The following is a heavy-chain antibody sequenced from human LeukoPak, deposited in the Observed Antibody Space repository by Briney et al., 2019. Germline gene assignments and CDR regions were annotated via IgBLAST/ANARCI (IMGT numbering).Heavy chain of an antibody. V-gene: IGHV1-2*02. CDR3: ARDNSINIVRF. J-gene: IGHJ4*02. D-gene: IGHD3-10*01. CDR1: GYSFPSYW. Sequence: GESLKISCRVFGYSFPSYWIGWVRQAPGQGLEWMGWINPHSGGTDNAQNFQGRVTMTTDTSISTAYMELSRLRSDDTAVYYCARDNSINIVRFWGQGTLVTVSS. CDR2: INPHSGGT.